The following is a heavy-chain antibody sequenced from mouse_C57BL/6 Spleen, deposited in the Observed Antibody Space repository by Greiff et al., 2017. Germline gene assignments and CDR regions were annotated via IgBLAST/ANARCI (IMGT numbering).Heavy chain of an antibody. CDR2: INPGSGGT. V-gene: IGHV1-54*01. CDR3: ARSDGYDCYFDY. D-gene: IGHD2-2*01. Sequence: QVQLQQSGAELVRPGTSVKVSCKASGYAFTNYLIEWVKQRPGQGLEWIGVINPGSGGTNYNEKFKGKATLTADKSSSTAYMQLSSLTSEDSAVYFCARSDGYDCYFDYWGQGTTLTVSS. CDR1: GYAFTNYL. J-gene: IGHJ2*01.